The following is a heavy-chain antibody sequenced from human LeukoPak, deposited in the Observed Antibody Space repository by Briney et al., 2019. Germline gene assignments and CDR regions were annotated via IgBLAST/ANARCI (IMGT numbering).Heavy chain of an antibody. Sequence: GGSLRLSCAASGFTFSTYSMNWVRQAPGKGLEWVSSISSGSGYMYYADSMKGRFTISRDNAKNSLYLQMNSLRAEDTAVYYCATGGWKLTMLRYWGQGTLVTVSS. J-gene: IGHJ4*02. V-gene: IGHV3-21*04. CDR2: ISSGSGYM. CDR3: ATGGWKLTMLRY. D-gene: IGHD2/OR15-2a*01. CDR1: GFTFSTYS.